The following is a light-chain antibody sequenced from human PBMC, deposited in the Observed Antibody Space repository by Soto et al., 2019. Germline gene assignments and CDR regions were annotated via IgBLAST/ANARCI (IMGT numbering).Light chain of an antibody. CDR2: GVS. Sequence: EIVLTQSPGTLSLSPGERATLSCRASQSVSSSYLAWYQQKPGQAPRLLIYGVSSRATGIPDRYSGSGSGTDFTLTISRLEPEDFAVYYCQQYGTSPFTFGPGTKLDIK. V-gene: IGKV3-20*01. CDR1: QSVSSSY. J-gene: IGKJ3*01. CDR3: QQYGTSPFT.